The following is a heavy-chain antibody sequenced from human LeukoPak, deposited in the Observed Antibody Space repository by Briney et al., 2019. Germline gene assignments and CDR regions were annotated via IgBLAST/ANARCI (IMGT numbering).Heavy chain of an antibody. D-gene: IGHD3-10*01. V-gene: IGHV4-39*01. Sequence: TVSSYAMSWVRQPPGKGLEWIGSIYYSGSTYYNPSLKSRVTISVDTSKNQFSLKLSSVTAADTAVYYCARRVGDYYGSGSFPRFDPWGQGTLVTVSS. CDR2: IYYSGST. J-gene: IGHJ5*02. CDR3: ARRVGDYYGSGSFPRFDP. CDR1: TVSSYA.